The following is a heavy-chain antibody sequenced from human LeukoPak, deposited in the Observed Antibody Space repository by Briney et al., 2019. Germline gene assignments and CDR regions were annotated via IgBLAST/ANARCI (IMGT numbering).Heavy chain of an antibody. D-gene: IGHD1-26*01. CDR3: ARDSGSYSFQS. CDR1: GGSISSNY. V-gene: IGHV4-59*01. CDR2: RYGTGGT. J-gene: IGHJ4*02. Sequence: SETLSLTCTVSGGSISSNYWSWIRQPPGKGLEWIGCRYGTGGTNYNPSLQSRVTISVDASKNQFSLKLTSVTAADTAVYYCARDSGSYSFQSWGQGTLVTVFS.